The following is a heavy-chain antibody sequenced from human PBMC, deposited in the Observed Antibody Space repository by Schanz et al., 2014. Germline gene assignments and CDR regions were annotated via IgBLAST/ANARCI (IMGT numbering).Heavy chain of an antibody. V-gene: IGHV3-11*01. J-gene: IGHJ5*02. CDR1: GFPFSDYF. CDR2: IGNGGVTI. D-gene: IGHD3-9*01. CDR3: AKAADWPVTRFDP. Sequence: QVQLVDSGGGLVKPGGSLRLSCTASGFPFSDYFMAWIRQPPGRGLEWVSYIGNGGVTIYYADSVKGRFTISRDNSKNTLYLQMKSLRAGDAAVYYCAKAADWPVTRFDPWGQGTLVTVSS.